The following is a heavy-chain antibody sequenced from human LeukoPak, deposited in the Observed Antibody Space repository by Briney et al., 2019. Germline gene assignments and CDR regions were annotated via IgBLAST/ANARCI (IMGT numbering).Heavy chain of an antibody. V-gene: IGHV3-7*03. CDR3: ARGGGLDV. D-gene: IGHD3-16*01. CDR1: GFTFSSYW. Sequence: GGSLRLSCAASGFTFSSYWMNWARQAPGKGLEWVASINHNGNVNYYVDSVKGRFTISRDNAKNSLYLQMSNSRAEDTAVYFWARGGGLDVWGRGATVTVSS. J-gene: IGHJ6*02. CDR2: INHNGNVN.